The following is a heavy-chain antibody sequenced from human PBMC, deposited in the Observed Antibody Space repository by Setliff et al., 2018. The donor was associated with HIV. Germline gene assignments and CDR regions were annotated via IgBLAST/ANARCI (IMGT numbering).Heavy chain of an antibody. CDR1: GYSFTNYW. CDR3: ARNEGPPLTCYSNDAFDI. V-gene: IGHV5-51*01. J-gene: IGHJ3*02. CDR2: IYPGDSDT. Sequence: GESLKISCKGSGYSFTNYWIGWVRLMPGRGLEWMGIIYPGDSDTRYSPSFQGQGTISADKSISTAYLQWSTRKASYTAMYYCARNEGPPLTCYSNDAFDIWGQGTMVTVSS. D-gene: IGHD3-9*01.